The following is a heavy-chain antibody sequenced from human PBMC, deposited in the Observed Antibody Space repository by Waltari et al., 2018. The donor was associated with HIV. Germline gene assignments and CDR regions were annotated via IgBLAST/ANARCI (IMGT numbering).Heavy chain of an antibody. D-gene: IGHD7-27*01. V-gene: IGHV3-9*01. Sequence: EVQLVESGGGLAQPGRSLSLSCKASGFTFHDYAMHWVRPVPGKGLEWVSVITLNSGKVVYVDSVRCRFTISRDNAQNSLYLQISSLRPDDTAIYYCVKDSGAAPHTNWFQFFALDVWGQGTAVTVSS. CDR2: ITLNSGKV. CDR1: GFTFHDYA. J-gene: IGHJ6*01. CDR3: VKDSGAAPHTNWFQFFALDV.